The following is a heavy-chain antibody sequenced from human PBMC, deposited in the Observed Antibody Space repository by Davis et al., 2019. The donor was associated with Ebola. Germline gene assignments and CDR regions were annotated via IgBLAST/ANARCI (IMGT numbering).Heavy chain of an antibody. CDR2: ISGSGGST. CDR3: ARVLGYCSSTSCYDWFDP. J-gene: IGHJ5*02. Sequence: GGSLRLSCAASGFTFSSYAMSWVRQAPGKGLEWVSAISGSGGSTYYADSVKGRFTISRDNSKNTLYLQMNSLRAEDTALYHCARVLGYCSSTSCYDWFDPWGQGTLVTVSS. CDR1: GFTFSSYA. V-gene: IGHV3-23*01. D-gene: IGHD2-2*01.